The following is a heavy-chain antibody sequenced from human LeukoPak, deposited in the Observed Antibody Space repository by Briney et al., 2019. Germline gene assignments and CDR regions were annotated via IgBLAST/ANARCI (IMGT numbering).Heavy chain of an antibody. CDR2: IGSSGGTT. CDR3: AALSYDFWSGINWFDP. J-gene: IGHJ5*02. Sequence: TGGSLRLSCGASGFTLSSCAMSWVRQAPGQGLEWVSAIGSSGGTTYYADSVKGRFTISRDDSKNTLNLQMNSLRVEDTAVYYCAALSYDFWSGINWFDPWGQGTLVTVSP. V-gene: IGHV3-23*01. CDR1: GFTLSSCA. D-gene: IGHD3-3*01.